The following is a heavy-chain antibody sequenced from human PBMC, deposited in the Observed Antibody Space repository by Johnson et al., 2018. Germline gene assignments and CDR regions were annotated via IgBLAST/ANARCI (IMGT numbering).Heavy chain of an antibody. Sequence: EVQLVESGGGLLKAGGSLRLSCAGSGFTFNTAWMNWVRQAPGKGLEWVGRIKSKTHGGTTDYAAPVKGRFTISRDDSKNTLYLQTNSLQAEDTAVYYCTTEYFYYMNGWGRGTTVTVSS. CDR3: TTEYFYYMNG. CDR1: GFTFNTAW. J-gene: IGHJ6*03. V-gene: IGHV3-15*07. CDR2: IKSKTHGGTT.